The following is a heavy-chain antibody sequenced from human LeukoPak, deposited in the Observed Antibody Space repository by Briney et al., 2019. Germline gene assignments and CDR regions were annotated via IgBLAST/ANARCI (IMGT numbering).Heavy chain of an antibody. Sequence: GASVKVSCKASGYTFTDYYIHWVRQAPGQGLECMGWINPNSGGTNYAQKFQGRVTMTRDTSISTAYMELSRLRSDDTAVYYCARGGSGSYFSRLDPWGQGTLVTVSS. CDR2: INPNSGGT. V-gene: IGHV1-2*02. CDR1: GYTFTDYY. D-gene: IGHD3-10*01. J-gene: IGHJ5*02. CDR3: ARGGSGSYFSRLDP.